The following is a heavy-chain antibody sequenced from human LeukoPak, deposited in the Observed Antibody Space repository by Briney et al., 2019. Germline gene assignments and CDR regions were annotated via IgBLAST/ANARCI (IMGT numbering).Heavy chain of an antibody. D-gene: IGHD3-10*01. J-gene: IGHJ4*02. CDR3: ARAVGGDGSGSL. CDR2: IYYRVTS. V-gene: IGHV4-59*01. Sequence: SETLSLTCTVSGDSISTYYWSWIRQPPGKGLEWIGYIYYRVTSDYNPSLKSRVTMSVDMSTRQVSLKLSSVTAADTAVYYCARAVGGDGSGSLWGPGTLVTVSS. CDR1: GDSISTYY.